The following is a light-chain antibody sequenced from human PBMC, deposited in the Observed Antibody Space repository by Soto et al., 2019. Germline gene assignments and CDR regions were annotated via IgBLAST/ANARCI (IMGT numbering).Light chain of an antibody. Sequence: QSVLTQPPSVSGAPGQRVTISCTGSSSNIGAGYDVHWYQQLPGTAPKLLIYCNSNRPSGVPDRFSGSKSGTSASLDITGLQAEDEAYYYCQSYDSSLSGVVFGGGTTLTVL. CDR2: CNS. J-gene: IGLJ2*01. CDR1: SSNIGAGYD. CDR3: QSYDSSLSGVV. V-gene: IGLV1-40*01.